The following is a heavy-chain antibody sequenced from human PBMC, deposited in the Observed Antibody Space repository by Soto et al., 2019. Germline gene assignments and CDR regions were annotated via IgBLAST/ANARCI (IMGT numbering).Heavy chain of an antibody. V-gene: IGHV1-18*01. CDR1: GYAFTSCG. Sequence: QVPLVQSGAEVEKPGASVKVSCKASGYAFTSCGISWVRQAPGQGLEWMGWISTYSGNTNYAQNLQGRVTMTTDTATSTGYMELRSLRSDDTAVYYWARDKDHRLDYWGQGTLVTVSS. J-gene: IGHJ4*02. CDR2: ISTYSGNT. CDR3: ARDKDHRLDY.